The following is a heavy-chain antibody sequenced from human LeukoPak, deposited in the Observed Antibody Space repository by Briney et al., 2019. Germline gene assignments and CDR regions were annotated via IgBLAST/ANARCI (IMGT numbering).Heavy chain of an antibody. CDR3: AKDNRGGYYYDSSGPLRYGMDV. CDR2: ISGSGGST. CDR1: GFTVSSNY. D-gene: IGHD3-22*01. J-gene: IGHJ6*02. Sequence: HSEGSLRLSCAASGFTVSSNYMSWVRQAPGKGLEWVSAISGSGGSTYYADSVKGRFTISRDNSKNTLYLQMNSLRAEDTAVYYCAKDNRGGYYYDSSGPLRYGMDVWGQGTTVTVSS. V-gene: IGHV3-23*01.